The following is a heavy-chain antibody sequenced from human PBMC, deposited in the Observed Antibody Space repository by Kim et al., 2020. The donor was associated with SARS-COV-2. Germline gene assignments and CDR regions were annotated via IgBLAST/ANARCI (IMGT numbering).Heavy chain of an antibody. CDR2: IIPILGIA. D-gene: IGHD3-9*01. J-gene: IGHJ4*02. CDR3: ARFKDYDILTGYLDY. V-gene: IGHV1-69*04. CDR1: GGTFSSYA. Sequence: SVKVSCKASGGTFSSYAISWVRQAPGQGLEWMGRIIPILGIANYAQKFQGRVTITADKSTSTAYMELSSLRSEDTAVYYCARFKDYDILTGYLDYWAREPWSPSPQ.